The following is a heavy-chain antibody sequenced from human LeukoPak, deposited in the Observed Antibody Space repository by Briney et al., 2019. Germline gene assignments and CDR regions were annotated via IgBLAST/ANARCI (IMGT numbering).Heavy chain of an antibody. V-gene: IGHV1-2*02. J-gene: IGHJ6*03. CDR1: GDTFTGYY. Sequence: ASVKVSCKASGDTFTGYYLHWLRQAPGQGPEYMGWINPTTGGTNYEQKFQGRVTMTRDTSISTAYMQLSRLRSDDTAVYYCASRRGSYYFYMDVWGKGTTVTVSS. CDR2: INPTTGGT. D-gene: IGHD3-16*01. CDR3: ASRRGSYYFYMDV.